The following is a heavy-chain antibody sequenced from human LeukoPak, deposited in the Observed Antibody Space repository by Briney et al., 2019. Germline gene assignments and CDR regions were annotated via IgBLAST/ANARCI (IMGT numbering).Heavy chain of an antibody. J-gene: IGHJ6*03. V-gene: IGHV3-48*04. D-gene: IGHD5-18*01. CDR1: GFTFSSYA. Sequence: GGSLRLSCAASGFTFSSYAMSWVRQAPGKGLEWVSYISSSGSTIYYADSVKGRFTISRDNAKNSLYLQMNSLRAEDTAVYYCAGGYSYGYSYYYYYMDVWGKGTTVTISS. CDR3: AGGYSYGYSYYYYYMDV. CDR2: ISSSGSTI.